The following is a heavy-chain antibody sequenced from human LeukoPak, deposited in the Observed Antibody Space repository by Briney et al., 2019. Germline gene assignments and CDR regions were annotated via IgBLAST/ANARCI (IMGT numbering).Heavy chain of an antibody. Sequence: GGSLRLSCAASGFMFSSNWMSWVRLAPGKGLEWVANIKEDGTETYCVDSVKGRFTISRDNAKNSLYLQMNSLRVEDTAVYYCAKEGRSLQTYWGQGTLVTVSS. V-gene: IGHV3-7*03. CDR3: AKEGRSLQTY. D-gene: IGHD5-24*01. J-gene: IGHJ4*02. CDR2: IKEDGTET. CDR1: GFMFSSNW.